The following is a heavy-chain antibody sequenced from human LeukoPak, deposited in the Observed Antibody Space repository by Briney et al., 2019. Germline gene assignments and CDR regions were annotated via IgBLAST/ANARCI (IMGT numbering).Heavy chain of an antibody. CDR2: ISAYNGNT. D-gene: IGHD3-16*01. CDR1: GYTFTSYG. CDR3: ARDSGGNYGVGSTDAFDI. Sequence: ASVKVSCKASGYTFTSYGISWVRQAPGQGLEWMGWISAYNGNTNYAQKLQGRVTMTTDTSTSTAYTELRSLRSDDTAVYYCARDSGGNYGVGSTDAFDIWGQGTMVTVSS. V-gene: IGHV1-18*01. J-gene: IGHJ3*02.